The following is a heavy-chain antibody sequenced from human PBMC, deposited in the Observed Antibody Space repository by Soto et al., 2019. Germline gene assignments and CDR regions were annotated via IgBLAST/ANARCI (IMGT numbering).Heavy chain of an antibody. V-gene: IGHV1-18*01. CDR2: ISPSTGDT. CDR1: GYTFNSYA. Sequence: QVQLVQSGGEVKKPGASVKVSCQASGYTFNSYAISWVRQAPGQGLEWMGWISPSTGDTDQAQNFQDRVIIPLDISTNTAYMELRSLRSDDTAVYYCVRCYCSVGSCYACWHFDFWGRGTLVTVSS. D-gene: IGHD2-15*01. J-gene: IGHJ5*01. CDR3: VRCYCSVGSCYACWHFDF.